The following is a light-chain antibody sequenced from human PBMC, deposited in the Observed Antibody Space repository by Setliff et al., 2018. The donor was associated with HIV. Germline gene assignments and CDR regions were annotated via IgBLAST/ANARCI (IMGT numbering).Light chain of an antibody. CDR3: TSYTSSNIYV. V-gene: IGLV2-18*02. CDR1: SNDVGSYNR. CDR2: EVN. J-gene: IGLJ1*01. Sequence: QSVLTQPPSVSGSPGQSVTISCTGTSNDVGSYNRVSWYQQPPGTAPKLIIYEVNNRPSGVPDRFSGSKSGNTASLTVSGLQAEDEADYYCTSYTSSNIYVFGTGTKVTVL.